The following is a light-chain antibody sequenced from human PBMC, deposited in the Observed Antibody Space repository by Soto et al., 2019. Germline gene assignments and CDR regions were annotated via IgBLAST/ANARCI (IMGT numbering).Light chain of an antibody. CDR2: DVT. Sequence: SVLTQPRSVSGSPGQSVTVSCTGTSRDVGIYNYVSWYQQRPGTAPKVMIYDVTKRPSGVPDRFSGSKSANTASLTISGLQADDEADYYCCSSAGNYTLLFGGGTKVTVL. J-gene: IGLJ2*01. V-gene: IGLV2-11*01. CDR1: SRDVGIYNY. CDR3: CSSAGNYTLL.